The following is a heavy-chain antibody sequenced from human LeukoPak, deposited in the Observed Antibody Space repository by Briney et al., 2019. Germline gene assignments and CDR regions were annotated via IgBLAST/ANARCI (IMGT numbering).Heavy chain of an antibody. V-gene: IGHV3-23*01. D-gene: IGHD3-10*01. CDR3: ARDLGGSGNYYPYFDC. J-gene: IGHJ4*02. CDR1: RFTFSSYA. CDR2: ISGSGGST. Sequence: GGSLRLSCAASRFTFSSYAMNWVRQAPGKGLEWVSVISGSGGSTSYADSVKGRFTISRDNSKNTLYLQMNSLGDEDTAVYYCARDLGGSGNYYPYFDCWGQGTLVTVSS.